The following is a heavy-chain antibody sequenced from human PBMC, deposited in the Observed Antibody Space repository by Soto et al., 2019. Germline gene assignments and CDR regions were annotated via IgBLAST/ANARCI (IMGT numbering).Heavy chain of an antibody. Sequence: QVQLVQSGAEVKKPGASVKVSCKASGYTFTSYYMHWVRQAPGQGLEWMGIINPSGGSTSYAQKFQGRVAVNRDTSTSTVYMELSRLRSEDTAVYYCARDVDTAMPIGDYYYYGMDVWGQGTTVTVSS. V-gene: IGHV1-46*01. D-gene: IGHD5-18*01. J-gene: IGHJ6*02. CDR2: INPSGGST. CDR3: ARDVDTAMPIGDYYYYGMDV. CDR1: GYTFTSYY.